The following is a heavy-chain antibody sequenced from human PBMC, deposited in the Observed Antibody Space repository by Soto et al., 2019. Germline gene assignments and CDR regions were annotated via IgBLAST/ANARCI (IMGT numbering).Heavy chain of an antibody. J-gene: IGHJ5*02. Sequence: SETLSLTCTVSGGSISSGGYYWSWIRQHPGKGLEWIGYIYYSGSTYYNPSLKSRVTISVDTSKNQFSLKLSSVTAADTAVYYCARYRDYDFWSGYYTTEFDPWGQGTLDTVSS. CDR3: ARYRDYDFWSGYYTTEFDP. CDR1: GGSISSGGYY. CDR2: IYYSGST. D-gene: IGHD3-3*01. V-gene: IGHV4-31*03.